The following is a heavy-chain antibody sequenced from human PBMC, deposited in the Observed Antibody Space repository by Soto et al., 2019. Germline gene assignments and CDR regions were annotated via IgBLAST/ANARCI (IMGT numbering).Heavy chain of an antibody. CDR1: GYTFTSYA. CDR2: INAGNGNT. Sequence: ASVKVSCKASGYTFTSYAMHWVRQAPGQRLEWMGWINAGNGNTKYSQKFQGRVTITRDTSASTAYMELSSLRSEDTAVYYCARYDFWSGYMLDYWGQGTLVTVSS. D-gene: IGHD3-3*01. J-gene: IGHJ4*02. V-gene: IGHV1-3*01. CDR3: ARYDFWSGYMLDY.